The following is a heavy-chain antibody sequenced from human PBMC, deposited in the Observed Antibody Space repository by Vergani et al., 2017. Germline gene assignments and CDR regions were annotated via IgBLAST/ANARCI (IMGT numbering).Heavy chain of an antibody. J-gene: IGHJ6*02. Sequence: QVQLVQSGAEVKKPGSSVKVSCKASGATFRSNTISWVRQVPGQGLEWMGRIIPVLGKTKYAQDFQGRLTITADTSTSTAFMELTSLRSQDTAVYYCARDPRGYGGDPEDYYYDMDFWGQGTTVTVSS. V-gene: IGHV1-69*08. CDR3: ARDPRGYGGDPEDYYYDMDF. CDR2: IIPVLGKT. D-gene: IGHD2-21*02. CDR1: GATFRSNT.